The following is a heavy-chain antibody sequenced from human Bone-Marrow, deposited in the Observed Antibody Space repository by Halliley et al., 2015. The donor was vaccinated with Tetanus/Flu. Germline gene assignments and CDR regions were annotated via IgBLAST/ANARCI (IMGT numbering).Heavy chain of an antibody. V-gene: IGHV4-59*01. CDR2: IYYNGST. CDR3: ARNGTFMAVATDV. D-gene: IGHD5-12*01. J-gene: IGHJ6*02. Sequence: LIGFIYYNGSTPHNPSLKSRVTISVDTSKNQFSPKLRPVTAADTALYYCARNGTFMAVATDVWGQGTAFTVSS.